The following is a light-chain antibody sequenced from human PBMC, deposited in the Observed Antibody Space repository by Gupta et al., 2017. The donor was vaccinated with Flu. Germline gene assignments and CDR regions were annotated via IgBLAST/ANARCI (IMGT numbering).Light chain of an antibody. CDR3: RQYHAFPWT. V-gene: IGKV1D-8*01. CDR1: QDISRH. J-gene: IGKJ1*01. CDR2: EAS. Sequence: GQGVTVSCRKSQDISRHLAWYQQKPGKAPEILIFEASTLQSGVPSRFSGGGSGTEFNFTISSLQSEDFATYPCRQYHAFPWTFGQGTKVEIK.